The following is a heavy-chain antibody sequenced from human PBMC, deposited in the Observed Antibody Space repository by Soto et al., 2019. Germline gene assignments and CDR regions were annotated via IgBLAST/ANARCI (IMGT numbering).Heavy chain of an antibody. V-gene: IGHV1-46*01. CDR1: GYTFTSYY. D-gene: IGHD3-3*01. Sequence: GASVKVSCKASGYTFTSYYMHWVRQAPGQGLEWMGIINPSGGSTSYAQKFQGRVTMARDTSTSTVYMELSSLRSEDTAVYYCARGFEFWSGYGWFDPWGQGTLVTVSS. CDR3: ARGFEFWSGYGWFDP. J-gene: IGHJ5*02. CDR2: INPSGGST.